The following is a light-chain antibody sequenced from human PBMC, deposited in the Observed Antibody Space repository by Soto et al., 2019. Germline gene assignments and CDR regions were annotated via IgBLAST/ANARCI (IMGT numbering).Light chain of an antibody. CDR3: LQRSNWPPKYT. J-gene: IGKJ2*01. CDR1: QSVSSY. Sequence: EIVLTQSPATLSLSPGERATLSCRASQSVSSYLAWYQQKPGQAPRILIYDASNRATGIPARFSGSGSGTDFTLTISSLEPEDFAVYYCLQRSNWPPKYTFGQGTKLEIK. CDR2: DAS. V-gene: IGKV3-11*01.